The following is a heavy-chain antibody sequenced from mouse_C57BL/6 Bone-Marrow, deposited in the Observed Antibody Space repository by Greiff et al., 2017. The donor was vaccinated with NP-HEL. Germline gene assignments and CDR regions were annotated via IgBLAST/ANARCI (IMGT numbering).Heavy chain of an antibody. CDR2: IYPRSGNT. Sequence: QVQLQQSGAELARPGASVKLSCKASGYTFTSYGISWVKQRTGQGLEWIGEIYPRSGNTYYNEKFKGKATLTADKSSSTAYMELRSLTSEDSAVYFWARIYYDYAWFAYWGQGTLVTVSA. D-gene: IGHD2-4*01. CDR1: GYTFTSYG. V-gene: IGHV1-81*01. J-gene: IGHJ3*01. CDR3: ARIYYDYAWFAY.